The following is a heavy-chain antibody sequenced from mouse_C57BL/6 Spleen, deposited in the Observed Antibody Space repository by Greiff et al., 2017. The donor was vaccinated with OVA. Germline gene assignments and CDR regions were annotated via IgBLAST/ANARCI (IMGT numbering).Heavy chain of an antibody. CDR1: GFNIKDYY. J-gene: IGHJ4*01. Sequence: VQLQQSGAELVKPGASVKLSCTASGFNIKDYYMHWVKQRTEQGLEWIGRIDPEDGETKYAPKFQGKATITADTSSNTAYLQFSSLTSEDTAVYYCSPSLLRYNYAMDYWGQGTSVTVSS. D-gene: IGHD1-2*01. CDR3: SPSLLRYNYAMDY. V-gene: IGHV14-2*01. CDR2: IDPEDGET.